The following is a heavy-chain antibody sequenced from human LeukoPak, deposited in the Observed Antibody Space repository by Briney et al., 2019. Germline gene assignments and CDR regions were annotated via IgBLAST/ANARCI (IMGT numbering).Heavy chain of an antibody. J-gene: IGHJ3*02. D-gene: IGHD1-26*01. CDR2: IYPGDSDT. Sequence: GESLKISCKGSGYIFTTYWIAWVRQMPEKGLEGMGIIYPGDSDTRYSPSFQGQVTISVDKSISTAYLQWSSLKASDTAIYYCARHRIVGATKSDYDIWGQGTMVTVSS. CDR3: ARHRIVGATKSDYDI. V-gene: IGHV5-51*01. CDR1: GYIFTTYW.